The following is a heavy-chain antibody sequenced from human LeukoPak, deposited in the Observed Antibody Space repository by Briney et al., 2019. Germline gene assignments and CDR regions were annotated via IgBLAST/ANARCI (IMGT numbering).Heavy chain of an antibody. CDR3: AKESQWLPSSGLDY. V-gene: IGHV3-30*18. CDR2: ISYDGSNK. J-gene: IGHJ4*02. D-gene: IGHD6-19*01. Sequence: GGSLRLSCAASGFTFSSYGMHWVRQAPGKGLEWVAVISYDGSNKYYADSVKGRFTISRDNSKNTLYPQMNSLRAEDTAVYYCAKESQWLPSSGLDYWGQGTLVTVSS. CDR1: GFTFSSYG.